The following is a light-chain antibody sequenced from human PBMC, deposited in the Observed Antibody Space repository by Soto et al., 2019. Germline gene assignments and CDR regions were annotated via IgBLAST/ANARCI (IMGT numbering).Light chain of an antibody. J-gene: IGKJ1*01. Sequence: EIVMTQSPATLSVSPGGRATLSCRASQSIGDTLAWYQLKPGQAPRLLIYGASSRVTGFPARFSGSGSGTDSTLTISSLQSDDFAVSYCQQYDNWPSTFGQGTNVEIK. CDR1: QSIGDT. CDR2: GAS. V-gene: IGKV3-15*01. CDR3: QQYDNWPST.